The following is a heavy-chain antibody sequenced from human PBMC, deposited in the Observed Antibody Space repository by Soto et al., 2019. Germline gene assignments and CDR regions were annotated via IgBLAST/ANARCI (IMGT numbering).Heavy chain of an antibody. CDR3: TSGDFWSGSDY. J-gene: IGHJ4*02. V-gene: IGHV4-4*02. CDR2: IFHSGST. CDR1: GDSISNNYW. D-gene: IGHD3-3*01. Sequence: QVQLQESGPGLVKPSGTLSLTCDVSGDSISNNYWWTWVRQFPGEGLQWIGEIFHSGSTNYNPPLKNRVNISVHKSNNSFSLMLRSVTAADTAVYYCTSGDFWSGSDYWGQGIQVTVSS.